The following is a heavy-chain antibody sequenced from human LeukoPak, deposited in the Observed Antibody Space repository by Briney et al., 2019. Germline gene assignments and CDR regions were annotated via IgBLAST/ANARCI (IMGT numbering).Heavy chain of an antibody. D-gene: IGHD6-13*01. V-gene: IGHV4-61*02. CDR3: ARDRSSSWFPHFDY. J-gene: IGHJ4*02. Sequence: PSQTLSLTCIVSGGSISSGSYSWSWIRQPAGKGLEWIGRIYTSGSTNYNPSLKSRVTISVDTSKNQFSLKLSSVTAADTAVYYCARDRSSSWFPHFDYWGQGTLVTVPS. CDR1: GGSISSGSYS. CDR2: IYTSGST.